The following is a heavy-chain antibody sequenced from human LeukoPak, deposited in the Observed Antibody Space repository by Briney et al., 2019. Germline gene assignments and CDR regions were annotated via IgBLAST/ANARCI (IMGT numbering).Heavy chain of an antibody. J-gene: IGHJ4*02. V-gene: IGHV3-30-3*01. Sequence: GGSLRLSCAASGFTFSDYAMHWVRQAPGKGLEWVGVISYDGNNKEYADSVKGRFTISRDNSKSTVYLQMNSLRAEDTAVYYCAKDTRSYFDSSGYFDYWGQGTLVTVSS. CDR1: GFTFSDYA. D-gene: IGHD3-22*01. CDR3: AKDTRSYFDSSGYFDY. CDR2: ISYDGNNK.